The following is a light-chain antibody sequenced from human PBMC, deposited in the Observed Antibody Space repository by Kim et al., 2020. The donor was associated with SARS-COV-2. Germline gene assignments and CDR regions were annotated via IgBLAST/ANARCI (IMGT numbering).Light chain of an antibody. Sequence: LSPGERATLSCRASQSIATYLAWYQQKPGQSPRLLISDSSDRATGIPARFSGSGPGTDFTLTISSLEPEDFAVYYCQQRSNWPMTFGPGTKVDIK. V-gene: IGKV3-11*01. CDR2: DSS. CDR1: QSIATY. CDR3: QQRSNWPMT. J-gene: IGKJ3*01.